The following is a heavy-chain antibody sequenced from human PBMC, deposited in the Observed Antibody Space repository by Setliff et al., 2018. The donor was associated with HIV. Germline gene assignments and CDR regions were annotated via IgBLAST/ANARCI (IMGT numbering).Heavy chain of an antibody. J-gene: IGHJ4*02. V-gene: IGHV4-34*01. CDR3: ARKRRAYYYDSSGPYTY. Sequence: SSETLSLTCTVSGDFISSDYYWSWIRQPPGKGLEWIGEINHSGSTNYNPSLKSRVTISVDTSKNQFSLKLSSVTAADTAVYYCARKRRAYYYDSSGPYTYWGQGTLVTVSS. CDR1: GDFISSDYY. D-gene: IGHD3-22*01. CDR2: INHSGST.